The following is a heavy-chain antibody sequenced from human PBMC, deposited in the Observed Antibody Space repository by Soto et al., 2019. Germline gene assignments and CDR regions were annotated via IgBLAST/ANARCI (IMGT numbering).Heavy chain of an antibody. CDR2: IGTSGKTI. J-gene: IGHJ6*02. D-gene: IGHD4-4*01. V-gene: IGHV3-48*03. Sequence: GGSLRLSCAVSGFTFSSYEMNWVRQAPGKGLEWVSYIGTSGKTIYYADSVRGRFTISRDNAKNSLYLQMNSLRAEDTAVYFCARDPAIYSGKFAYGLDVWGRGTAVTVSS. CDR1: GFTFSSYE. CDR3: ARDPAIYSGKFAYGLDV.